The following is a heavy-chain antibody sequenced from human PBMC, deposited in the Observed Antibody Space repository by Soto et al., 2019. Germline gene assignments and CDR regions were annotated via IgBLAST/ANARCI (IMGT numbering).Heavy chain of an antibody. CDR2: ISYDGSNK. J-gene: IGHJ6*02. Sequence: GSLRLSCAASGFTFSSYGMHWVRQAPGKGLEWVAVISYDGSNKYYADSVKGRFTISRDNSKNTLYLQMNSLRAEDTAVYYCAKDLVWRLRPSGYYGMDVWGQGTTVTVSS. D-gene: IGHD5-12*01. CDR3: AKDLVWRLRPSGYYGMDV. CDR1: GFTFSSYG. V-gene: IGHV3-30*18.